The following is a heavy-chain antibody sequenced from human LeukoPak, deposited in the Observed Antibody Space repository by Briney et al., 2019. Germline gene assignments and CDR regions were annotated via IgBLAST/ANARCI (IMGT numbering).Heavy chain of an antibody. D-gene: IGHD6-19*01. CDR3: ASGLGWGFDY. CDR1: GFTFSSYE. V-gene: IGHV3-48*03. J-gene: IGHJ4*02. Sequence: GGSLRLSCAASGFTFSSYEMNWVRQAPGKGLEWVSYISSSGSTIYYADSVKGRFTISRDNAKNSLYLQMNSLRAEDTAVYYCASGLGWGFDYWGQGTLVTVSS. CDR2: ISSSGSTI.